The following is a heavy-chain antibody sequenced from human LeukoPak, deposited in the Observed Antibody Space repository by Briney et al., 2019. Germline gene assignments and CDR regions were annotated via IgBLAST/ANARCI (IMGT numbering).Heavy chain of an antibody. CDR3: AKDLLWFGELPYYYMDV. Sequence: GGSLRLSCAASGFTFSSYGMHWVRQAPGKGLEWVAVISYDGSNKYYADSVKGRLTISRDNSKNTLYLQMNSLRAEDTAVYYCAKDLLWFGELPYYYMDVWGKGTTVTVSS. CDR1: GFTFSSYG. D-gene: IGHD3-10*01. CDR2: ISYDGSNK. V-gene: IGHV3-30*18. J-gene: IGHJ6*03.